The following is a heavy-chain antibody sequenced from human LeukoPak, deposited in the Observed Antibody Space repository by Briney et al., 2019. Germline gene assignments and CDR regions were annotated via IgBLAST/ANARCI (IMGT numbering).Heavy chain of an antibody. D-gene: IGHD4-23*01. CDR3: TTTTVVTKLFDY. Sequence: GGSLRLSCAASGFTFSGSAMHRVRQASGKGLEWVGRIRSKANSYATAYAASVKGRFTISRDDSKNTAYLQVNSLKTEDTAVYYCTTTTVVTKLFDYWGQGTLVTVSS. CDR2: IRSKANSYAT. V-gene: IGHV3-73*01. CDR1: GFTFSGSA. J-gene: IGHJ4*02.